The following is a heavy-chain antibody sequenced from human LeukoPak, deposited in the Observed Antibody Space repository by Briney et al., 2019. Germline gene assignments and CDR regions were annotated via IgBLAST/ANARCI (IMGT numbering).Heavy chain of an antibody. Sequence: GGSLRLSCSASGFXFSNYAMHWVRQAPGKGLEYVSAISSTGGSTYYADSVKGRFTISRDNSKNTLYLQMSSLRAEDTAVYYCVKDRGWLQPFDYWGQGTLVTVSS. CDR2: ISSTGGST. J-gene: IGHJ4*02. CDR1: GFXFSNYA. V-gene: IGHV3-64D*06. D-gene: IGHD5-24*01. CDR3: VKDRGWLQPFDY.